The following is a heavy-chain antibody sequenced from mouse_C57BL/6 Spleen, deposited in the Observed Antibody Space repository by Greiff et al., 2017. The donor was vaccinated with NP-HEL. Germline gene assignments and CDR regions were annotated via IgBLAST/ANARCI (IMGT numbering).Heavy chain of an antibody. CDR2: ISSGGDYI. D-gene: IGHD1-1*02. V-gene: IGHV5-9-1*02. CDR3: TRDGWGDGYAKDD. Sequence: EVQLQESGEGLVKPGGSLKLSCAASGFTFSSYAMSWVRQTPEKRLEWVAYISSGGDYIYYAATVKGRFTISRDNARNTLYLQMSSLKSEDTAMYYCTRDGWGDGYAKDDWGQGTSVTVS. CDR1: GFTFSSYA. J-gene: IGHJ4*01.